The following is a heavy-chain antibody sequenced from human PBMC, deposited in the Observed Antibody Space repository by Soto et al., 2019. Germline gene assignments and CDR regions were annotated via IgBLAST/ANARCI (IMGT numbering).Heavy chain of an antibody. V-gene: IGHV4-39*01. J-gene: IGHJ5*02. CDR1: GASISGSSYQ. CDR2: IHYSGSA. Sequence: SETLSLTCTVSGASISGSSYQWGWIRQPPGKGLEWIGNIHYSGSAYYNPALKSRVTISLDTSKNQVSLKLSSVTAADMAVYYCARTANWLDPWGQGTLVTVSS. CDR3: ARTANWLDP.